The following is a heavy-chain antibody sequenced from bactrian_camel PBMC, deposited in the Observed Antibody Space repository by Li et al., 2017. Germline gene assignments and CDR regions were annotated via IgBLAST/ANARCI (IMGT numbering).Heavy chain of an antibody. Sequence: VQLVESGGGPAQAGGSLRLSCAASARAYHSNCMGWFRQAPGKGLEWVCSISNDRDASSTFCGDSVKGRFTISRDNAKNTVYLQINSLKSEDTARYYCARPPRMGWPHANWGQGTQVTVS. CDR2: ISNDRDASST. J-gene: IGHJ4*01. V-gene: IGHV3-2*01. CDR1: ARAYHSNC. CDR3: ARPPRMGWPHAN. D-gene: IGHD5*01.